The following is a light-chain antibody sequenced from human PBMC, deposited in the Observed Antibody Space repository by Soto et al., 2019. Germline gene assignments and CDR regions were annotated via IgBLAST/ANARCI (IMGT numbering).Light chain of an antibody. V-gene: IGLV7-46*01. J-gene: IGLJ2*01. Sequence: QAVVTQEPSLTMSPGGTVTLTCGASTGAVTSNHHPYWFQQKAGQAPRTLIYDTSNQHSWTPARFSGSPLGDKAALTLSGAQPDDEAQYYCLLSYNAARVFGGGTKLTVL. CDR2: DTS. CDR1: TGAVTSNHH. CDR3: LLSYNAARV.